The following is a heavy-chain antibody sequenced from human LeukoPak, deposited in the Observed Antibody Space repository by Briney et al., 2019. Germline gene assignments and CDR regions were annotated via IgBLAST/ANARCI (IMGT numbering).Heavy chain of an antibody. Sequence: GGSLRLSCAASGFTFSSYAMHWVRQAPGKGLEWVAVISYDGSNKYYADSVKGRFTISRDNSKNTLYLQMNSLRSDDTAVYYCARSHSGSYQFDYWGQGTLVTVSS. CDR2: ISYDGSNK. D-gene: IGHD1-26*01. CDR3: ARSHSGSYQFDY. J-gene: IGHJ4*02. CDR1: GFTFSSYA. V-gene: IGHV3-30*04.